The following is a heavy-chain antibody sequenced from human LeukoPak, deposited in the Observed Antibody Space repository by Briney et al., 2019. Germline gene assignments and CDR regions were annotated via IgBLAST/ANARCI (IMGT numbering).Heavy chain of an antibody. CDR3: ARDYNC. J-gene: IGHJ4*02. D-gene: IGHD3-10*01. CDR2: ISGVSTTI. V-gene: IGHV3-48*01. CDR1: GFTFSDYS. Sequence: GGSLRLSCAASGFTFSDYSMNWVRQAPGKGLEWVSYISGVSTTIYYADSVKGRFTISRDNAKNSLCLQMNSLRAEDTAVYYCARDYNCWGQGTLVTVSS.